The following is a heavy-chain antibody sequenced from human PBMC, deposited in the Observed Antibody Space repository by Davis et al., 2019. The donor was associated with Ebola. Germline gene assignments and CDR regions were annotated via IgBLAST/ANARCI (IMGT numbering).Heavy chain of an antibody. Sequence: MPGGSLRLSCTVSGGSISSSSYYWGWIRQPPGKGLEWIGSIYYSGSTYYNPSLKSRVTISVDTSKNQFSLKLSSVTAADTAVYYCASNFFYWGQGTLVTVSS. CDR2: IYYSGST. D-gene: IGHD2/OR15-2a*01. CDR3: ASNFFY. CDR1: GGSISSSSYY. V-gene: IGHV4-39*01. J-gene: IGHJ4*02.